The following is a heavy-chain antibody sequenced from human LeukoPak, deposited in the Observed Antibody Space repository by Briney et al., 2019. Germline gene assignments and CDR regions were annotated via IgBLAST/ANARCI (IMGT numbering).Heavy chain of an antibody. CDR3: AKDRCSNGIGCYFYYMDV. D-gene: IGHD2-8*01. V-gene: IGHV3-30*02. CDR1: GFTFSSYW. J-gene: IGHJ6*03. CDR2: IQYDGSNQ. Sequence: GGSLKLSCEASGFTFSSYWMHWVRQAPGKGLEWVAYIQYDGSNQQYADSVKGRFSISRDSSKNILYLQMNSLRAEDTAVYYCAKDRCSNGIGCYFYYMDVWGKGTTVTISS.